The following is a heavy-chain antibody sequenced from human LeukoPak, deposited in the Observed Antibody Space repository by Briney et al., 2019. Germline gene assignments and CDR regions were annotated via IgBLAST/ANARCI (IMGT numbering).Heavy chain of an antibody. Sequence: PGGSLRLSGAVSGFNVSSNYLNWVRQAPGKGPEWVSVIYSGGSTYYADSVKGRFTISRDNSKNTLYLQMNSLRVEDTATYYCAREIGGGHHYFEHWGQGTVVTVSS. CDR1: GFNVSSNY. CDR2: IYSGGST. CDR3: AREIGGGHHYFEH. J-gene: IGHJ4*02. D-gene: IGHD1-26*01. V-gene: IGHV3-66*01.